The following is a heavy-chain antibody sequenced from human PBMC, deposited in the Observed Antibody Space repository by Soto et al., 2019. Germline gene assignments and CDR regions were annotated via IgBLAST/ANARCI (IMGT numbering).Heavy chain of an antibody. J-gene: IGHJ6*02. CDR1: GFSFSSYA. Sequence: GSLGVSGAVAGFSFSSYAMSWVRQAPGKGLEWVSAISGSGGSTYYADSVKGRFTISRDNSKNTLYLQMKSLRAEDTAVYYCAKDESGSSSSYDYYGMDVWGQGTTVTVSS. V-gene: IGHV3-23*01. D-gene: IGHD6-13*01. CDR2: ISGSGGST. CDR3: AKDESGSSSSYDYYGMDV.